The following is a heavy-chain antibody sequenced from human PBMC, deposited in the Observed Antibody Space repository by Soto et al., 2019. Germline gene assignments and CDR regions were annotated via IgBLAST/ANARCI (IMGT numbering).Heavy chain of an antibody. Sequence: SVKVSCKASGGTFSSYVIRWVRQAPGQGLEWMGGIIPIFGTANYAQKFQGRVTITADESTSTAYMELSSLRSEDAAVYYCASTDYGPDMDVWGQGTTVTVSS. V-gene: IGHV1-69*13. CDR3: ASTDYGPDMDV. CDR1: GGTFSSYV. D-gene: IGHD3-10*01. CDR2: IIPIFGTA. J-gene: IGHJ6*02.